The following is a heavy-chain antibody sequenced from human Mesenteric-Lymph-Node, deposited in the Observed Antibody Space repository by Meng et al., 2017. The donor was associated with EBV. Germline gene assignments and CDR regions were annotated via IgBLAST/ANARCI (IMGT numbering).Heavy chain of an antibody. CDR3: ARRSIREGVGIDN. Sequence: QLQPRESVSGLVNQSPGLSPAYAVSGGSISSDDYTWNWIRQPPGKGLEWIVNIFHTGSTQYKSSLKSRVTISVDRSKNQFSLRLHTVTAADTAVYYCARRSIREGVGIDNWGHGTLVTVSS. V-gene: IGHV4-30-2*01. J-gene: IGHJ4*01. CDR1: GGSISSDDYT. D-gene: IGHD3-10*01. CDR2: IFHTGST.